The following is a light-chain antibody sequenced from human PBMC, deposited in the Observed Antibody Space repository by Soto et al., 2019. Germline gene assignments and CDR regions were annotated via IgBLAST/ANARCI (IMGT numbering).Light chain of an antibody. J-gene: IGKJ4*01. V-gene: IGKV3-20*01. Sequence: VLTQSPATLSLSPGERATLSCRASQSVSIYLAWYQQKPGQAPRLLIYGASNRATGIPDRFSGSGSGTDFTLSISRLEPEDFAVYYCQHYGSSPLTFGGGTKVDIK. CDR2: GAS. CDR1: QSVSIY. CDR3: QHYGSSPLT.